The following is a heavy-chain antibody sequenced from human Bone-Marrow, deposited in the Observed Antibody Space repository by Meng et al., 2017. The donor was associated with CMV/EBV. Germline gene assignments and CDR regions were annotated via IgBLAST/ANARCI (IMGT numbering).Heavy chain of an antibody. Sequence: GESLKISCATSGFSFVNYGIHWVRQAPGKGLEWVAVIWSDGSNTYYADSVKGRFTISRDNSKNTVYLQMNSLRAEDTALYYCAKDRKDDFWSGYGPNWFDPWGQGTLVTVSS. D-gene: IGHD3-3*01. CDR1: GFSFVNYG. CDR2: IWSDGSNT. CDR3: AKDRKDDFWSGYGPNWFDP. V-gene: IGHV3-33*03. J-gene: IGHJ5*02.